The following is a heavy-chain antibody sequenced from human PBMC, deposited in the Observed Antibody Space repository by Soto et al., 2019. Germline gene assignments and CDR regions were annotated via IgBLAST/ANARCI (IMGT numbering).Heavy chain of an antibody. CDR2: IKQDGSEK. D-gene: IGHD2-2*01. J-gene: IGHJ6*02. V-gene: IGHV3-7*01. CDR3: ARDLGRTAAGYYYYYAMDV. CDR1: GFTFSSYW. Sequence: EVQLVESGGGSVQPGGSLRLSCAASGFTFSSYWMHWVRQAPGKGLEWVANIKQDGSEKYFVDSVKGRFTISRDNAKNSLYLQMNSLRAEDTAVYYCARDLGRTAAGYYYYYAMDVWGQGTTVTVSS.